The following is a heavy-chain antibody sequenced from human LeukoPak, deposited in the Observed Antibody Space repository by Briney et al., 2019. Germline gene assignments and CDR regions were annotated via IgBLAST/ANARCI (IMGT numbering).Heavy chain of an antibody. CDR2: ISAYNGNT. CDR3: ARVGNYDILTGYLYYYYGMHV. Sequence: GASVKVSCKASGYTFTSYGISWVRQAPGQGLEWMGWISAYNGNTNYAQKLQGRVTMTTDTPTSTAYMQLRSLRSDDTAVYYCARVGNYDILTGYLYYYYGMHVWGQGTTVTVSS. V-gene: IGHV1-18*01. J-gene: IGHJ6*02. CDR1: GYTFTSYG. D-gene: IGHD3-9*01.